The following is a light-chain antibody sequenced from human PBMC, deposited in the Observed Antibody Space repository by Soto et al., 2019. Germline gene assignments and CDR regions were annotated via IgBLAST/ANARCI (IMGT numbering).Light chain of an antibody. V-gene: IGLV2-23*01. Sequence: QSVLIQPASVSESPGQSITISCTGSSSNVGTYHLVSWYQQHPGKAPKLMIYEDTKRPSGVSNRFSGSKSGNTASLTIYGLQPEDEADYYCSSYEDTSASWVFGGGTKLTVL. J-gene: IGLJ3*02. CDR1: SSNVGTYHL. CDR2: EDT. CDR3: SSYEDTSASWV.